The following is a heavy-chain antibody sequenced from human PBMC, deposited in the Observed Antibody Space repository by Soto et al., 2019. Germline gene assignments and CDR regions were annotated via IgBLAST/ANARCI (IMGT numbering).Heavy chain of an antibody. J-gene: IGHJ6*02. CDR2: IYYSDST. Sequence: QVQLQESGPGLVKPSETLSLTCTVSGGSISSYYWSWIRQAPGKGLQYIGYIYYSDSTNYNPSLKSSGTHSGNTSRNQFSLNTNSVTAPDPGVLFLARGFWEREGYVMDVWGQGTTVTVSS. V-gene: IGHV4-59*08. CDR1: GGSISSYY. D-gene: IGHD1-26*01. CDR3: ARGFWEREGYVMDV.